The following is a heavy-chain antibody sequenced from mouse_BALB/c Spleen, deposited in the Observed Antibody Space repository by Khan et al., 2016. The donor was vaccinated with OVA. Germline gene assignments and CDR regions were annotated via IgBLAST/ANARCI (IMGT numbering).Heavy chain of an antibody. CDR3: AKIFRSAVYFDY. Sequence: VQLQQSGPELVKPGASVKMSCKASGYTFTSYVIHWVKQKPGQGLEWIGYIYPYNDDTKYNEKFKDKATLTSDKSSSTAYLDLSSLTSEDSAVYYCAKIFRSAVYFDYWGQGTTLTVSS. CDR1: GYTFTSYV. CDR2: IYPYNDDT. J-gene: IGHJ2*01. D-gene: IGHD2-14*01. V-gene: IGHV1S136*01.